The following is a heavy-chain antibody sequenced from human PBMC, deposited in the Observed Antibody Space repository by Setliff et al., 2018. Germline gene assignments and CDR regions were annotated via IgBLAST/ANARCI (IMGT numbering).Heavy chain of an antibody. CDR3: AHWRPATAFDY. V-gene: IGHV2-5*02. CDR2: IYWDDDK. CDR1: GFSLSTSGVG. D-gene: IGHD2-2*01. Sequence: SGPTLVNPPQTLTLTCTFSGFSLSTSGVGVGWIRQPPGKALEWLALIYWDDDKRYSPSLKSRLTITKDTSKTQVFLTMTNMDPVDTATYYCAHWRPATAFDYWGQGTLVTVSS. J-gene: IGHJ4*01.